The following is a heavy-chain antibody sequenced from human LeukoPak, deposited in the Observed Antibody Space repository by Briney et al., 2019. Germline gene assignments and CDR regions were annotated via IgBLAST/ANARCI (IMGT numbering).Heavy chain of an antibody. CDR3: VENQPRFGLADGFDF. V-gene: IGHV3-48*03. CDR2: IGNSGGTI. CDR1: GFTFSSFE. J-gene: IGHJ4*02. Sequence: GVLRLSCVASGFTFSSFEMNWVRQAPGKGLEWVSYIGNSGGTIYYADSVKGRFTISIDNAKNSLFLQNNSLGGEATGFFFFVENQPRFGLADGFDFWGQGTLVSVSS. D-gene: IGHD3-10*01.